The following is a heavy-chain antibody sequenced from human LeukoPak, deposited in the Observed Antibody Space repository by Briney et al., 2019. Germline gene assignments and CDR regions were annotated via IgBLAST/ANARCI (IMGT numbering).Heavy chain of an antibody. D-gene: IGHD3-3*01. V-gene: IGHV4-34*01. CDR1: GGSFSGYY. Sequence: SETLSLTCAVYGGSFSGYYWSWIRQPPGEGLEWIGEINHSGSTNYNPSLKSRVTISVDTSKNQFSLKLSSVTAADTAMYYCARGLPFGVVIPSYNWFDPWGQGTLVTVSS. CDR2: INHSGST. CDR3: ARGLPFGVVIPSYNWFDP. J-gene: IGHJ5*02.